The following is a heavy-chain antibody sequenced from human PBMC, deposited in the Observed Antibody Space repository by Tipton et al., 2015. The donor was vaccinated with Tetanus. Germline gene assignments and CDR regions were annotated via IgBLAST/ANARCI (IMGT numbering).Heavy chain of an antibody. CDR2: IYYSGST. V-gene: IGHV4-39*01. CDR1: GGSISSSSYY. Sequence: TLSLTCTVSGGSISSSSYYWGWIRQPPGKGLEWIGSIYYSGSTYYNPSLKSRVTISVDTSKNHFSLKLSSVTAADTAVYYCARIRMVRGVIITSAGRFDPWGQGPLVTVSS. J-gene: IGHJ5*02. CDR3: ARIRMVRGVIITSAGRFDP. D-gene: IGHD3-10*01.